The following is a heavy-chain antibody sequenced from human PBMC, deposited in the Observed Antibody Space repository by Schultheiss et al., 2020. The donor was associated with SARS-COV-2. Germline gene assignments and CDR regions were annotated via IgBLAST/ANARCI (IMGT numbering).Heavy chain of an antibody. CDR2: ISYDGSNK. CDR3: AKDHGAIVGATTGYGMDV. Sequence: GESLKISCAASGFTFSSYAMHWVRQAPGKGLEWVAVISYDGSNKYYADSVKGRFTISRDNSKNTLYLQMNSLRAEDTAVYYCAKDHGAIVGATTGYGMDVWGQGTTVTVSS. V-gene: IGHV3-30-3*01. J-gene: IGHJ6*02. D-gene: IGHD1-26*01. CDR1: GFTFSSYA.